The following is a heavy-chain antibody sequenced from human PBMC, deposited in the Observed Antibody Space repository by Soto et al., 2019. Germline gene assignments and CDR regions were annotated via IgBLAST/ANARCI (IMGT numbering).Heavy chain of an antibody. D-gene: IGHD3-22*01. CDR3: AKDIGYDSSGYLDY. V-gene: IGHV3-43*01. CDR2: ISWDGGST. CDR1: GFTFDDYT. Sequence: GGSLRLSCAASGFTFDDYTMHWVRQAPGKGLERVSLISWDGGSTYYADSVKGRFTISRDNSKNSLYLQMNSLRTEDTALYYCAKDIGYDSSGYLDYWGQGTLVTVSS. J-gene: IGHJ4*02.